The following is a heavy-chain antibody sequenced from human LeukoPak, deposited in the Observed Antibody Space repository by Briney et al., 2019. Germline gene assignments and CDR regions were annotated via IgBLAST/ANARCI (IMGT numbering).Heavy chain of an antibody. CDR2: ISSSSSYI. D-gene: IGHD6-6*01. V-gene: IGHV3-21*01. CDR1: GFTFSSYS. CDR3: ARVGVRYSSSATFDY. J-gene: IGHJ4*02. Sequence: GGSLRLSCAASGFTFSSYSMNWVRQAPGKGLEWVSSISSSSSYIYYADSVKGRFTISSDNAKNSLYLQMNSLRAEDTAVYYCARVGVRYSSSATFDYWGQGTLVTVSS.